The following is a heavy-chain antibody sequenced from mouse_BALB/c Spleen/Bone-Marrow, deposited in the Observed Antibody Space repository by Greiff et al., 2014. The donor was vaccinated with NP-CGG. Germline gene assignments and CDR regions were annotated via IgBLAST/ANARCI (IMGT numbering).Heavy chain of an antibody. CDR1: GFTFSSFG. Sequence: EVKLMESGGGLVQPGGSRKLSCAASGFTFSSFGMHWVRQAPEKGLEWVAYISNGSSTIYYADTVKGRFTISRDNPKNTLFLQMTSLRSEDTAMYYCARGGNFAWFAYWGQGTLVTVSA. V-gene: IGHV5-17*02. J-gene: IGHJ3*01. CDR2: ISNGSSTI. D-gene: IGHD2-1*01. CDR3: ARGGNFAWFAY.